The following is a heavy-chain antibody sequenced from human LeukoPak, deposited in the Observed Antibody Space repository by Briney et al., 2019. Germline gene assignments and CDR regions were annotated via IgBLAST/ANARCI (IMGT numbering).Heavy chain of an antibody. Sequence: SETLSLTCAVYGGSFSGYYWSWIRRPPGKGLEWIGEINHSGSTNYNPSLKSRVTISVDTSKNQFSLKLSSVTAADTAVYYCARRYSSGWTLWGQGTLVTVSS. D-gene: IGHD6-19*01. V-gene: IGHV4-34*01. CDR2: INHSGST. CDR3: ARRYSSGWTL. J-gene: IGHJ4*02. CDR1: GGSFSGYY.